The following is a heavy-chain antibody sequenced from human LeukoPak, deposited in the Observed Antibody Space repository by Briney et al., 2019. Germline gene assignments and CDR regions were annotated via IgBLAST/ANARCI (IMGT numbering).Heavy chain of an antibody. J-gene: IGHJ5*02. CDR3: ARGHGSGSTNWFDP. D-gene: IGHD3-10*01. CDR2: INPSGASA. CDR1: GYTFTIYS. Sequence: ASVKVSCKASGYTFTIYSIHWVRQAPGQGLECMGIINPSGASAMYAQKFQGRVTMTRDMSTATVYLDLSSLRFDDTAVYYCARGHGSGSTNWFDPWGQGTLVTVSS. V-gene: IGHV1-46*01.